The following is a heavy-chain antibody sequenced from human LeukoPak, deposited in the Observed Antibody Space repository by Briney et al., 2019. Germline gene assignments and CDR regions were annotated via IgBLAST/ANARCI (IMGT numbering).Heavy chain of an antibody. D-gene: IGHD2-2*02. Sequence: PSETLSLTCAVYGGSFSGYYWSWIRQPPGKGLEWIGEINHSGSTNYNPSLKSRVTISVDTSKNQFSLKLSSVTAADTAVYYCAREIVVVPAAIRGVFDYWGQGTLVTVSS. CDR1: GGSFSGYY. J-gene: IGHJ4*02. CDR3: AREIVVVPAAIRGVFDY. CDR2: INHSGST. V-gene: IGHV4-34*01.